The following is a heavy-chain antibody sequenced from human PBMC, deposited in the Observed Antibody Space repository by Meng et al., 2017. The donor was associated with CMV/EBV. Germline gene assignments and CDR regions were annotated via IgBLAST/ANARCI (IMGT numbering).Heavy chain of an antibody. Sequence: GGSLRLSCAASGFTFGSYSMNWVRQAPGKGLEWVSSISSSSSYIYYADSVKGRFTISRDNAKNSLYLQMNSLRAEDTAVYYCARDLPLYCTNGVCYSSGMDVWGQGTTVTVSS. D-gene: IGHD2-8*01. J-gene: IGHJ6*02. CDR3: ARDLPLYCTNGVCYSSGMDV. CDR2: ISSSSSYI. CDR1: GFTFGSYS. V-gene: IGHV3-21*01.